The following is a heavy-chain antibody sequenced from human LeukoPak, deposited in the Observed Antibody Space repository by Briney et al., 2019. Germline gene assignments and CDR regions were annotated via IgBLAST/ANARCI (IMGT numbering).Heavy chain of an antibody. V-gene: IGHV4-59*08. CDR1: GGSISSYY. J-gene: IGHJ4*02. Sequence: SETLSLTCTVSGGSISSYYWSWIRQPPGKGLEWIGYTYYSGSTNYNPSLESRVTISVDTSKNQFSLKLSSVTAADTAVYYCARKDGDPFDYWGQGTLVTVSS. CDR3: ARKDGDPFDY. CDR2: TYYSGST. D-gene: IGHD4-17*01.